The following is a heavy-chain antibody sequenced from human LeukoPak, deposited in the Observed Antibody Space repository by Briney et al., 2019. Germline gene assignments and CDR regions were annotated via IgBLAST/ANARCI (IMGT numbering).Heavy chain of an antibody. D-gene: IGHD3-10*01. CDR1: GFTFSSYA. CDR2: ISGSGGST. V-gene: IGHV3-23*01. Sequence: GGSLRLSCAASGFTFSSYAMSWVRQAPGKGLEWVSAISGSGGSTYYADSVKGRFTISRDNSKNTLYLQMNSLRAEDTAVYYCAKGRDRYYGSGSYYNAFDYWGQGTLVTVSS. CDR3: AKGRDRYYGSGSYYNAFDY. J-gene: IGHJ4*02.